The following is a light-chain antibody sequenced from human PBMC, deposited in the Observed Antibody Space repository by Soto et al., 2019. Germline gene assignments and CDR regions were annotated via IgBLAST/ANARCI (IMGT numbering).Light chain of an antibody. CDR3: QQYGSSPQT. Sequence: EIVLTQSPGTLSLSPGERATLSCRASQSVSSSYLAWYQQKPGQAPRLLIYGASSRATGIPDRFSGSGSGTDFTLTISRLAPEAFAVYYCQQYGSSPQTFGKGTKVEIK. CDR2: GAS. J-gene: IGKJ1*01. V-gene: IGKV3-20*01. CDR1: QSVSSSY.